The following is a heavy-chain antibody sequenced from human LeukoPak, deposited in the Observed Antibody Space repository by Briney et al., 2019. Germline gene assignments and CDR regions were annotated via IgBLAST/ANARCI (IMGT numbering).Heavy chain of an antibody. Sequence: GGSLRLSCSASGFTFSSYAMHWVRQAPGKGLESVSAISSNGVSTYYADSVKGRFTISRDNSKNTLYLQVNSLRAEDTAVYYCAKGGKWDVTPFDYWGQGTLVTVSS. CDR2: ISSNGVST. CDR3: AKGGKWDVTPFDY. V-gene: IGHV3-64*04. J-gene: IGHJ4*02. CDR1: GFTFSSYA. D-gene: IGHD1-26*01.